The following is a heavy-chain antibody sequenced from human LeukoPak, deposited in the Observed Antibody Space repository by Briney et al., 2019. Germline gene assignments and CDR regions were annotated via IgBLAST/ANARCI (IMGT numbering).Heavy chain of an antibody. D-gene: IGHD6-13*01. J-gene: IGHJ4*02. CDR3: ARRIAAAGTDYFDY. V-gene: IGHV4-59*08. CDR1: GGSISSYY. CDR2: IYYSGST. Sequence: PSETLSLTCTVSGGSISSYYWSWIRQPPGKGLEWIGYIYYSGSTNYNPSLKSRVTISVDTSKNQFSLKLSSVTAADTAVYYCARRIAAAGTDYFDYWGQGTLVIVSS.